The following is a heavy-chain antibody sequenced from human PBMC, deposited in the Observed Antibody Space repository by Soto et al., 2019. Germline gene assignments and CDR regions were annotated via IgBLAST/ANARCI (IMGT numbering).Heavy chain of an antibody. J-gene: IGHJ5*02. D-gene: IGHD3-10*01. Sequence: EVEMLESGGGLVQPGGSLRLSCEASTMSFNTYGVTWVRQAPGKGLEWVSTVTVTGGSTYYADSVKGRFTISRDRSNYTVSLLLNSLRFEDMAIYYCARQRSPEGWFDRWGQGTPVTVSS. CDR3: ARQRSPEGWFDR. CDR2: VTVTGGST. V-gene: IGHV3-23*01. CDR1: TMSFNTYG.